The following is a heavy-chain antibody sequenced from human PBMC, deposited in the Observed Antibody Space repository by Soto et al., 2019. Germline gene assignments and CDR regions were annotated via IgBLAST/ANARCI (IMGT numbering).Heavy chain of an antibody. D-gene: IGHD1-26*01. CDR3: AKASAPGGTYFPLWF. CDR1: GFTFSSYG. J-gene: IGHJ4*02. V-gene: IGHV3-23*01. Sequence: GGSLRLSCAASGFTFSSYGMSWVRQAPGKGLEWVSSISGSGGSTYYADSAKGRFTISRDNSKNTLYLQMNSLRAEDTAVYYCAKASAPGGTYFPLWFWGQGTLVTVSS. CDR2: ISGSGGST.